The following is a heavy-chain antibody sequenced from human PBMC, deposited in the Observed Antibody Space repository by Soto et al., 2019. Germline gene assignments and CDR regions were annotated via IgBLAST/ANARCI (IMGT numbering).Heavy chain of an antibody. CDR3: AKDPIAGLSGYDPNYYFDY. V-gene: IGHV3-30*18. J-gene: IGHJ4*02. CDR1: GFTFSSYG. CDR2: ISYDGSKK. Sequence: GGSLRLSCAASGFTFSSYGMHWVRQAPGKGLEWVAVISYDGSKKYYTDSVKGRFTIYRDNCKNTLYLQMNSLKAEDTAVYYCAKDPIAGLSGYDPNYYFDYWGQGTLVTVSS. D-gene: IGHD5-12*01.